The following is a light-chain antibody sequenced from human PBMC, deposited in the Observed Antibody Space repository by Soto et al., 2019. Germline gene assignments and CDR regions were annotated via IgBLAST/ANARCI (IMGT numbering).Light chain of an antibody. J-gene: IGKJ4*01. Sequence: TQAPSTLSLSPLYRAALSCRASQSVHNFLAWYQQKPGQAPRLLIYGASTRATGIPARFSGSGSGTEFTLTISSLQSEDFAVYYCQQYNNWPLTFGGGTKVDIK. CDR3: QQYNNWPLT. CDR1: QSVHNF. CDR2: GAS. V-gene: IGKV3-15*01.